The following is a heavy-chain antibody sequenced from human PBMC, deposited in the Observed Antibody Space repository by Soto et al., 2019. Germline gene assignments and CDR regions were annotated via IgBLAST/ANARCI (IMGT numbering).Heavy chain of an antibody. Sequence: SSGTLSLTCTVSGDSVTNYFWSWMRQPPGKGLEWIGHMYHGGRTNYSPSLKSRVTMSLDSSKNQFSLNLSSVTAADTAVYFCARDPGYCTNGVCPIFDFWGQGVLVTVSS. D-gene: IGHD2-8*01. V-gene: IGHV4-59*02. CDR2: MYHGGRT. CDR1: GDSVTNYF. J-gene: IGHJ4*02. CDR3: ARDPGYCTNGVCPIFDF.